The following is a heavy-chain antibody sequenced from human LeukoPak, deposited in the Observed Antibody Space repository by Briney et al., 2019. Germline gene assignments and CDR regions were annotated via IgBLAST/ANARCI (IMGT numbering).Heavy chain of an antibody. D-gene: IGHD3-9*01. Sequence: GGSLRLSCAASGFTFSSNAMSWVRQAPGKGLEWVSAISGSGGGTYYADSVKGRFTISRDNSKNTLYPQMNSLRAEDTAVYYCAKVRSDYYDILTGNYNPLFDYWGQGTLVTVSS. CDR1: GFTFSSNA. J-gene: IGHJ4*02. CDR2: ISGSGGGT. V-gene: IGHV3-23*01. CDR3: AKVRSDYYDILTGNYNPLFDY.